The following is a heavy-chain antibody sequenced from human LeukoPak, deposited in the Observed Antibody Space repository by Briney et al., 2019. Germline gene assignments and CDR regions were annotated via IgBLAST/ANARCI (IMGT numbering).Heavy chain of an antibody. Sequence: KASETLSLTCTVSGGSISSYDWSWIRQPPGKGLEWIGYIYNSGGTNYNPSLKSRVTISVDTSKNQFSLKLSSVTAADTAVYYCASTRELAYCGGDCYSDVDYWGQGTLVTVSS. CDR3: ASTRELAYCGGDCYSDVDY. J-gene: IGHJ4*02. CDR2: IYNSGGT. CDR1: GGSISSYD. V-gene: IGHV4-59*12. D-gene: IGHD2-21*02.